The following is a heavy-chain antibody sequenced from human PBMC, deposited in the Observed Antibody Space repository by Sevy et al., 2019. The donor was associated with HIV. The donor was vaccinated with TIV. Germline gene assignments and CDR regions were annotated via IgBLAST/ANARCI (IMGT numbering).Heavy chain of an antibody. D-gene: IGHD2-2*01. Sequence: GGSLRLSCAVSGFTFSTYTMNWVRQAPGKGLEWVSSISGFSSYIYYADSVKGRFTISRDNAKNSLYRQMNSLRAEDTAVYYCARDGGCTSTSCLLYFDYWGQGTLVTVSS. CDR2: ISGFSSYI. J-gene: IGHJ4*01. CDR3: ARDGGCTSTSCLLYFDY. CDR1: GFTFSTYT. V-gene: IGHV3-21*01.